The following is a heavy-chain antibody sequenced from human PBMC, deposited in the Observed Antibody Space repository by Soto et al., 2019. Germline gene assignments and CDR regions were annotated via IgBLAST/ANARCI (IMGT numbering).Heavy chain of an antibody. D-gene: IGHD3-10*01. CDR1: GASIRNYY. CDR3: ARVDSGSYYSGIFDY. V-gene: IGHV4-59*12. Sequence: SEALSLTCPVFGASIRNYYWSWIPLSPGKGLEWIGYIYYSGSTKYNPSLKSRVAISIDTSKSQFSLKLNSVTAADTAVYYCARVDSGSYYSGIFDYWGQGTLVTVSS. CDR2: IYYSGST. J-gene: IGHJ4*02.